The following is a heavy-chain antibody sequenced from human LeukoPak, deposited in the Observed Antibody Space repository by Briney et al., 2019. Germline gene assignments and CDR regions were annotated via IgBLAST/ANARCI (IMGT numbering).Heavy chain of an antibody. V-gene: IGHV3-23*01. D-gene: IGHD3-10*01. Sequence: GGSLRLSCAASGFSFSSYAMNWVRQAPGKGLEWVSIIFGNGDTTYYADTVKGRFTVSRDNSKDTLYLQMNDLRPDDTAIYYCAKRNTMVRGGPCFDYWGQGLLVTVSS. CDR1: GFSFSSYA. CDR3: AKRNTMVRGGPCFDY. J-gene: IGHJ4*02. CDR2: IFGNGDTT.